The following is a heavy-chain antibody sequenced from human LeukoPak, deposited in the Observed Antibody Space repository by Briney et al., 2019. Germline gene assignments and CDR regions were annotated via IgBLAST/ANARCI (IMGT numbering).Heavy chain of an antibody. D-gene: IGHD5-18*01. CDR1: GFTFSRYW. V-gene: IGHV3-7*04. CDR3: ARVETAMDAYFDY. J-gene: IGHJ4*02. CDR2: IKQDGSEK. Sequence: GRPLRLSCAASGFTFSRYWMSWVRQAPGKGLEWVANIKQDGSEKYYVDSVKGRFTISRDNAKDSLYLQMNSLRAEDTAVYYCARVETAMDAYFDYWGQGTLVTGSS.